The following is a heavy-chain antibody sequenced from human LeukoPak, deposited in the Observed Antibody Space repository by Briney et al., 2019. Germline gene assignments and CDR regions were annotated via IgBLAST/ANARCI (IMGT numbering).Heavy chain of an antibody. V-gene: IGHV3-74*01. CDR1: GFTFSSYW. D-gene: IGHD1-26*01. CDR3: ARARGKIVGATNGYFDY. Sequence: GGSLRLSCAASGFTFSSYWMHWVRQAPGKGLVWVSRINGDGSSTSNADSVKGRFTISRDNSKNTLYLQMNSLRAEDTAVYYCARARGKIVGATNGYFDYWGQGTLVTVFS. CDR2: INGDGSST. J-gene: IGHJ4*02.